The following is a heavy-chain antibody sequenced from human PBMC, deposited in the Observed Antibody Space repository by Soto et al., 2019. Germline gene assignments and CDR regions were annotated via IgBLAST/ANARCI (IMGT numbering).Heavy chain of an antibody. CDR2: INAGNGNT. J-gene: IGHJ4*02. D-gene: IGHD3-9*01. V-gene: IGHV1-3*01. Sequence: ASVKVSCKASGYTFTSYARHWVRQAPGQRLEWMGWINAGNGNTKYSQKFQGRVTITRDTSASTAYMELSSLRSEDTAVYYCARVTGYYAPDYWGQGTLVTVSS. CDR3: ARVTGYYAPDY. CDR1: GYTFTSYA.